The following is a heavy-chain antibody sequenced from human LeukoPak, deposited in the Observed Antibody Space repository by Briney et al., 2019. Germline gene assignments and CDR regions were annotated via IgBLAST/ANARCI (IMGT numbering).Heavy chain of an antibody. CDR1: GFTFTNYG. Sequence: GGSLRLSCAASGFTFTNYGMHWVRQAPGKGLEWVAVVWFDGTNKYYADSVKGRFTISRDNSKNTLYLQMNSLRAEDTAVYYCARDYTTDIVVVPAAFIDYWGQGTLVTVSS. D-gene: IGHD2-2*01. J-gene: IGHJ4*02. CDR3: ARDYTTDIVVVPAAFIDY. V-gene: IGHV3-30*19. CDR2: VWFDGTNK.